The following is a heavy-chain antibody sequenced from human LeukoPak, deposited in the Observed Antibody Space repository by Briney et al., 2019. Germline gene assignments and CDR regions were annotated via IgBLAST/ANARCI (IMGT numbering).Heavy chain of an antibody. CDR1: GYTFTSYD. V-gene: IGHV1-8*01. D-gene: IGHD3/OR15-3a*01. CDR2: MNPNSGNT. J-gene: IGHJ6*03. CDR3: ARGGLVLYYMDV. Sequence: GASVKVSCKASGYTFTSYDINWVRQATGQGLEWMGWMNPNSGNTGYAQKFQGRVTMTRNTSISTAYMELSGLRSEDTAVYYCARGGLVLYYMDVWGKGTTVTVSS.